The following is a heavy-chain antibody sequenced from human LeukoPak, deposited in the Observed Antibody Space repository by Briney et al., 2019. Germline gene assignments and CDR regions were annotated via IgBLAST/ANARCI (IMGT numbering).Heavy chain of an antibody. CDR1: GYTFTDHY. CDR2: INPTGDKT. CDR3: ARDYSMENTAWWFDP. Sequence: GAAVKVSCKASGYTFTDHYMHWVRQAPGQGLEWMGLINPTGDKTWYAQKFQGRVTLTRDMSTTTDYMELSSLTSEDTAVYHCARDYSMENTAWWFDPWGQGTLVIVSS. V-gene: IGHV1-46*01. J-gene: IGHJ5*02. D-gene: IGHD1-1*01.